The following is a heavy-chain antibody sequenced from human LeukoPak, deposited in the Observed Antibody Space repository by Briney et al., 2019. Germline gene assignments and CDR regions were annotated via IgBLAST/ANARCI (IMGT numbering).Heavy chain of an antibody. CDR2: INHSGST. Sequence: SETLSLTCAVYGGSFSGYYWSWIRQPPGKGLEWIGEINHSGSTSYNPSLKSRVTISVDTSKNQFSLKLSSVTAADTAVYYCARVGPPWAAGYWGQGTLVTVSS. CDR1: GGSFSGYY. V-gene: IGHV4-34*01. D-gene: IGHD6-25*01. CDR3: ARVGPPWAAGY. J-gene: IGHJ4*02.